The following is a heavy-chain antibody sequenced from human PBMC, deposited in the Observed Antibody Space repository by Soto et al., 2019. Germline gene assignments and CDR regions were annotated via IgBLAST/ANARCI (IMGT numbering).Heavy chain of an antibody. D-gene: IGHD3-22*01. CDR2: MNPNSGNT. CDR1: GYTFTSYD. Sequence: QVQLVQSGAEVKKPGASVKVSCKASGYTFTSYDINWVRQATGQGLEWMGWMNPNSGNTGYAQKFQGTVTMTRNTSISTAYMELSRLRTEDTGVYYCARVASSGCFGETDYWGQGTLVTVSS. J-gene: IGHJ4*02. V-gene: IGHV1-8*01. CDR3: ARVASSGCFGETDY.